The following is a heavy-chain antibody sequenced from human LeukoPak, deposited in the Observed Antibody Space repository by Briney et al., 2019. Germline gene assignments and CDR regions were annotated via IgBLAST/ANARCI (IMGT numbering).Heavy chain of an antibody. CDR1: GFTFSYYA. CDR3: AKGVRFLDWWILDY. V-gene: IGHV3-23*01. J-gene: IGHJ4*02. CDR2: ISGSDNT. D-gene: IGHD3-9*01. Sequence: PGGSLRLSCAASGFTFSYYAMSWVRQAPGRGLEWVSGISGSDNTYYADSVKGRFTISRDNSKNTLYLLMNSLRAEDTAIYYCAKGVRFLDWWILDYWGQGSLVTVSS.